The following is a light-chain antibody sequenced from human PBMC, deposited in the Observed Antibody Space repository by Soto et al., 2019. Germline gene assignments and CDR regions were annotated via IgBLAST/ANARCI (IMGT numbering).Light chain of an antibody. J-gene: IGKJ1*01. Sequence: AIQMTQSPSSLSASVGDRVTITCRASQGIRNDLGWYQQKPGKAPKLLIYAASSVPSGVPSRFSGSGSGTDFTLTISRLQPEDFATYYCLQDYNYPRTFGQGTKVEIK. CDR3: LQDYNYPRT. CDR2: AAS. V-gene: IGKV1-6*01. CDR1: QGIRND.